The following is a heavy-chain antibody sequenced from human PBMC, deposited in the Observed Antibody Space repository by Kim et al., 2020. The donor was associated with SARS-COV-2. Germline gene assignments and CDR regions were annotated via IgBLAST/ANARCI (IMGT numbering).Heavy chain of an antibody. V-gene: IGHV3-48*04. CDR3: ARGNRGIAVDY. D-gene: IGHD6-13*01. J-gene: IGHJ4*02. CDR1: GFTFSSYS. CDR2: ISSSSSTI. Sequence: GGSLRLSCAASGFTFSSYSMNWVRQAPGKGLEWVSYISSSSSTIYYADSVKGRFTISRDNAKNSLYLQMNSLRAEDTAVYYCARGNRGIAVDYWGQGTLVTVSS.